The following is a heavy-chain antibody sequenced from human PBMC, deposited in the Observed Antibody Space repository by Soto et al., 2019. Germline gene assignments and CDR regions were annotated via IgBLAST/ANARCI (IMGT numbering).Heavy chain of an antibody. V-gene: IGHV3-53*02. CDR2: IYSGGST. Sequence: EVQLVETGGGLIQPGGSLRLSCAASGFTVSSNYMSWVRQAPGKGLEWVSVIYSGGSTYYADSVRGRFTISRDISKNTLYLQMKSLRAEDTAVYYCARDPPATRHGMDVWGQGTTVTVSS. J-gene: IGHJ6*02. CDR3: ARDPPATRHGMDV. CDR1: GFTVSSNY.